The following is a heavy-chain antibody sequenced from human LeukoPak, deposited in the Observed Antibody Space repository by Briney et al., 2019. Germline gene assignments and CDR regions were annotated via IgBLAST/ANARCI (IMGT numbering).Heavy chain of an antibody. J-gene: IGHJ3*02. D-gene: IGHD3-22*01. CDR3: ARDHYYDSCGDAFDI. V-gene: IGHV1-2*06. CDR1: GYTFTGYY. CDR2: INPNSGGT. Sequence: ASVKVSCKASGYTFTGYYMHWVRQAPGQGLEWMGRINPNSGGTNYAQKFQGRVTMTRDTSISTAYMELSRLRSDDTAVYYCARDHYYDSCGDAFDIWGQGTMVTVSS.